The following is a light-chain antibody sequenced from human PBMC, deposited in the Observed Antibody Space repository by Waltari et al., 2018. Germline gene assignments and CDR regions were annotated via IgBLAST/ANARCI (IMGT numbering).Light chain of an antibody. CDR2: SAS. J-gene: IGKJ1*01. V-gene: IGKV1-39*01. CDR3: QKSSSTPPWT. CDR1: QSISIY. Sequence: DIQMTQSPSSLSASVGDRATITCRASQSISIYLNWYQQKPGKAPKLLIYSASSLQSGVPSRFSGSGSGTDFTLTISSLQPEDFATYYCQKSSSTPPWTFGQGTKVEIK.